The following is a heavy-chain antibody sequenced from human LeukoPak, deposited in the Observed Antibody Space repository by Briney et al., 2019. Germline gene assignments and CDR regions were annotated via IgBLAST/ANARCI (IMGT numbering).Heavy chain of an antibody. CDR3: ARRPIAAAGKGFDP. CDR2: TNHSGST. D-gene: IGHD6-13*01. J-gene: IGHJ5*02. Sequence: SETLSLTCAVYGGSFSGYYWSWIRQPPGKGLEWIGETNHSGSTNYNPSLKSRVTISVDTSKNQFSLKLSSVTAADTAVYYCARRPIAAAGKGFDPWGQGTLVTVSS. CDR1: GGSFSGYY. V-gene: IGHV4-34*01.